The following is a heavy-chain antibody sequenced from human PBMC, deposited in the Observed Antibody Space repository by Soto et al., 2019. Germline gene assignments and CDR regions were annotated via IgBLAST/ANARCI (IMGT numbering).Heavy chain of an antibody. D-gene: IGHD2-21*01. CDR1: GGSISSGDYY. CDR3: ARSTGRY. V-gene: IGHV4-30-4*01. Sequence: SETLSLTCTVSGGSISSGDYYWSWIRQPPGKGLEWIGYIFYSGSTYYNPSLKSRVTISVDTSKNQFSLRLRSVTAADTAVYYCARSTGRYWGQGALVTVSS. J-gene: IGHJ4*02. CDR2: IFYSGST.